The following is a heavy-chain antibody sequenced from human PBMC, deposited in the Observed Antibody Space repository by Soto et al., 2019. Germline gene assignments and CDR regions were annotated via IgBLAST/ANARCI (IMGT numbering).Heavy chain of an antibody. D-gene: IGHD2-15*01. Sequence: QVQLVQSGAEVKKPGSSVKVSCKASGGTFSSYAISWVRQAPGQGLEWMGGIIPIFGTANYAQKFQGRVTITADESTRTAETELSSLRAEDRAVYYCARDGGYCSGGSCCWGVDYYGMDVWGQGTTVTVSS. J-gene: IGHJ6*02. CDR2: IIPIFGTA. V-gene: IGHV1-69*01. CDR3: ARDGGYCSGGSCCWGVDYYGMDV. CDR1: GGTFSSYA.